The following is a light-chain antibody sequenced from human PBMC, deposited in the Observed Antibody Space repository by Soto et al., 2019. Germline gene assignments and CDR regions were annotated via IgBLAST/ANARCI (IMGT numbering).Light chain of an antibody. V-gene: IGLV2-14*01. CDR2: EVS. CDR3: SSYTSSSTVV. J-gene: IGLJ2*01. Sequence: QSALTQPASVSGSPGGSITISCTGTSSDVGGYNYVSWYQQPPGKAPKLMIYEVSNRPSGVSNRFSGSKSGNTASLTISGLQAEDEADYYCSSYTSSSTVVFGGGTKLTVL. CDR1: SSDVGGYNY.